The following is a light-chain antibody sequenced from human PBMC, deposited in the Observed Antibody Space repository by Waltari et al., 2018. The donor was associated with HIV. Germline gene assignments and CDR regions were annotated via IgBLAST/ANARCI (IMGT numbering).Light chain of an antibody. J-gene: IGLJ3*02. Sequence: HSALTQPASVSGSPGQSITISCSGTSTDIRCYHYVSWYHQHPGKAPKLVIYEVDKRPSGISNRFSGSKSGNTASLTISGLQTEDEADYYCSSFTSSSSRVFGGGTKLTVL. V-gene: IGLV2-14*01. CDR1: STDIRCYHY. CDR2: EVD. CDR3: SSFTSSSSRV.